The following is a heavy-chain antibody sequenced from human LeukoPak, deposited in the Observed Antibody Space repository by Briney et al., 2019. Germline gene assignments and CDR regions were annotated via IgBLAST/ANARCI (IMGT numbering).Heavy chain of an antibody. D-gene: IGHD2-15*01. V-gene: IGHV1-2*06. CDR3: ARLRGYCSGGSCKDY. Sequence: ASVKVSCKASGYTLTGYYMHWVRQAPGQGLEWMGRINPNSGGTNYAQKFQGRVTMTRDTSISTAYMELSRLRSDDTAVYYCARLRGYCSGGSCKDYWGQGTLVTVSS. J-gene: IGHJ4*02. CDR1: GYTLTGYY. CDR2: INPNSGGT.